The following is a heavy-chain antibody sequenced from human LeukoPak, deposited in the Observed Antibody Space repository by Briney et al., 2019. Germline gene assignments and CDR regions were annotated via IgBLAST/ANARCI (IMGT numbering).Heavy chain of an antibody. V-gene: IGHV1-18*01. Sequence: KLQGRVTMTTDTSTSTAYMELNSLRAEDTAVYYCARDRKWLRSGTRAFDYWGQGTLVTVSS. J-gene: IGHJ4*02. CDR3: ARDRKWLRSGTRAFDY. D-gene: IGHD5-12*01.